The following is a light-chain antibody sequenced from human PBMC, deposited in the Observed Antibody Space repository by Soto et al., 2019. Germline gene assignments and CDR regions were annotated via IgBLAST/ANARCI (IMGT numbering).Light chain of an antibody. J-gene: IGKJ3*01. V-gene: IGKV1-27*01. CDR1: KGIRNY. Sequence: DIQITQSPSSLSASVGDRVTSTGRASKGIRNYLPWYQQKPGKVPKLLIYAASTLQSGVPSRFSGSGSGTDFTLTISSLQPEDVATYYCQKYNSALEFTFGPGTKVDIK. CDR3: QKYNSALEFT. CDR2: AAS.